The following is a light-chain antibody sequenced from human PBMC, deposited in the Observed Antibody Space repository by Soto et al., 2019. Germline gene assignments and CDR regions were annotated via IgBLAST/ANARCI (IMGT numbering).Light chain of an antibody. CDR2: AAS. J-gene: IGKJ1*01. Sequence: DIQLPQSPSSLSASVGDRVTITCRASQSISSYLNWYQQKPGKAPKLLIFAASSLQSGVPSRFSGSRSGPDFTLTISSLQPEDFATYYCQQSYSSPPTFGQGTKVDIK. V-gene: IGKV1-39*01. CDR1: QSISSY. CDR3: QQSYSSPPT.